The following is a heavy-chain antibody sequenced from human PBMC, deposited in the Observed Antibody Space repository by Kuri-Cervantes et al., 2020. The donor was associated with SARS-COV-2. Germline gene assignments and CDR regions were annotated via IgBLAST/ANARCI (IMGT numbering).Heavy chain of an antibody. V-gene: IGHV3-53*01. Sequence: GESLKISCAASGFTVSSNYMSWVRQAPGKGLEWVSVIYSGGSTYYADSVKGRFTISRDNSKNTLYLQMNSLRAEDTAVYYCASWRNFDYGDYANYYYYGMDVWGQGTTVTVSS. J-gene: IGHJ6*02. CDR1: GFTVSSNY. CDR2: IYSGGST. CDR3: ASWRNFDYGDYANYYYYGMDV. D-gene: IGHD4-17*01.